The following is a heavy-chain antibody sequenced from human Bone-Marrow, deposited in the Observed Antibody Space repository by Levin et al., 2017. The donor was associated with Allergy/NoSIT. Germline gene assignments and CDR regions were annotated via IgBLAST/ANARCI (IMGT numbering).Heavy chain of an antibody. CDR3: AKESSGLCSSTRCYPGMGH. J-gene: IGHJ4*02. CDR1: GFTFSSYG. Sequence: SCAASGFTFSSYGMSWVRQAPGKGLEWVSAITSNSGGTYHADSVKGRFTISRDNSKNTLYLQMNSLRAEDTAVYYCAKESSGLCSSTRCYPGMGHWGQGTLVTVSS. D-gene: IGHD2-2*01. CDR2: ITSNSGGT. V-gene: IGHV3-23*01.